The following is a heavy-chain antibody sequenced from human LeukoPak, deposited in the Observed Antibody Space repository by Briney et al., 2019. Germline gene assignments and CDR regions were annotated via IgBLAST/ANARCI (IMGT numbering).Heavy chain of an antibody. CDR2: ISAYNGNT. J-gene: IGHJ6*02. V-gene: IGHV1-18*01. CDR3: ARDAHQIAGHYYYYGMDV. D-gene: IGHD6-13*01. Sequence: ASVKVSCKASGYTFTRYGISWGRQAPGQGLEWMGWISAYNGNTNYAQKLQGRVTMTTDTSTSTAYMELRSLRSDDTAVYYCARDAHQIAGHYYYYGMDVWGQGTTVTVSS. CDR1: GYTFTRYG.